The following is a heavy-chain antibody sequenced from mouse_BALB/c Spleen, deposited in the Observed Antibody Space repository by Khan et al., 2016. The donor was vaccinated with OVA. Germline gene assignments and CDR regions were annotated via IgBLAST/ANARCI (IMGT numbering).Heavy chain of an antibody. CDR1: GYTFTSYW. V-gene: IGHV1S81*02. D-gene: IGHD1-1*01. Sequence: QAQLQQPGAELVKAGASVKMSCKASGYTFTSYWMHWVKQRLGQGLEWFAETNPTNGRTYYNEKFKSKATLTVDKSSSTASLLLSGPTFEDSAVYYCARIKKIVATYFDYWGQGTTLTVSS. CDR3: ARIKKIVATYFDY. CDR2: TNPTNGRT. J-gene: IGHJ2*01.